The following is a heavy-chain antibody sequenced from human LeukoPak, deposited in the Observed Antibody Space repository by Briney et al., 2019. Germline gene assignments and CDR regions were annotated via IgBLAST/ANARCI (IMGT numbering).Heavy chain of an antibody. J-gene: IGHJ4*02. CDR2: IIPIFGTA. D-gene: IGHD4-23*01. CDR1: GSTFSSYA. Sequence: GASVKVSCKASGSTFSSYAISWVRQAPGQGLEWMGGIIPIFGTANYAQKFQGRVTITADKSTSTAYMELSSLRSEDTAVYYCARQGYSGHSQGAADYWGQGTLVTVSS. V-gene: IGHV1-69*06. CDR3: ARQGYSGHSQGAADY.